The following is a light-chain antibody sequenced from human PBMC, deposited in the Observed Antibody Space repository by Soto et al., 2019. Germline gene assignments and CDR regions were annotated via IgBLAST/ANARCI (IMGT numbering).Light chain of an antibody. V-gene: IGKV3-20*01. CDR1: QSVGSTY. Sequence: EIVLTQSPGTLSLSPGERATLSCRASQSVGSTYLAWYQQKPGQAPRLLIHGASSRATGIPDRFSGSGSGTDFTLTISRLEPEDFAVYYCQQYGSSLSITFGQGTRLEIK. CDR3: QQYGSSLSIT. CDR2: GAS. J-gene: IGKJ5*01.